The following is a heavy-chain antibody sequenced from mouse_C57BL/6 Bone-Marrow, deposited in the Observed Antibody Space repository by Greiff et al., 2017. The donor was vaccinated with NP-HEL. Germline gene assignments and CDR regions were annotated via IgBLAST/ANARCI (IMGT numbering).Heavy chain of an antibody. CDR3: ALDSSGPAWFAY. CDR1: GYTFTSYW. CDR2: IYPGSGST. V-gene: IGHV1-55*01. Sequence: VQLQQPGAELVKPGASVKMSCKASGYTFTSYWITWVKQRPGQGLEWIGDIYPGSGSTNYNEKFKSKATLTVDTSSSTAYMQLSSLTSEDSAVYYCALDSSGPAWFAYWGQGTLVTVSA. J-gene: IGHJ3*01. D-gene: IGHD3-2*02.